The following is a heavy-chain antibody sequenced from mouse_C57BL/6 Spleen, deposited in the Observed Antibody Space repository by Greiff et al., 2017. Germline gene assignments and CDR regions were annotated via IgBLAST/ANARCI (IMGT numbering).Heavy chain of an antibody. V-gene: IGHV1-81*01. CDR1: GYTFTSYG. Sequence: QVQLQQSGAELARPGASVKLSCKASGYTFTSYGISWVKQRTGQGLEWIGEIYPRSGNTYYNEKFKGKATLTADKSSSTAYMELRSLTSADSAVYFCARSYYGNFYYFDYWGQGTPLTVSS. J-gene: IGHJ2*01. D-gene: IGHD2-10*01. CDR3: ARSYYGNFYYFDY. CDR2: IYPRSGNT.